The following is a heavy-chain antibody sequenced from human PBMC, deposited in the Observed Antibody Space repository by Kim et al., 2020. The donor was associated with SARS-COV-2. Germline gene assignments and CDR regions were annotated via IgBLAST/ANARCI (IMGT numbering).Heavy chain of an antibody. V-gene: IGHV3-33*01. D-gene: IGHD4-17*01. CDR2: IWYDGSNK. CDR3: ARERAAVTPGSNYYYYGMDV. Sequence: GGSLRLSCAASGFTFSSYGMHWVRQAPGKGLEWVAVIWYDGSNKYYADSVKGRFTISRDNSKNTLYLQMNSLRAEDTAVYYCARERAAVTPGSNYYYYGMDVWGQGTTVTVSS. CDR1: GFTFSSYG. J-gene: IGHJ6*02.